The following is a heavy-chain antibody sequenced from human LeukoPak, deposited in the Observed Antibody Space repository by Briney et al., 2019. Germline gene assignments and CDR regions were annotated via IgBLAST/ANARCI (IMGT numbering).Heavy chain of an antibody. CDR3: AREERGELSGSLWGLFASYYTYYYMDV. CDR2: INPSDGAT. CDR1: GYTFTMYY. J-gene: IGHJ6*03. V-gene: IGHV1-46*01. D-gene: IGHD3-16*01. Sequence: GASVKVSCKTSGYTFTMYYLHWVRQAPGQGLEWMGMINPSDGATTYAQKFQGRVSMTRDMSTTTLYMKMRSLGSEDTAVLFCAREERGELSGSLWGLFASYYTYYYMDVWGRGTTVTVSS.